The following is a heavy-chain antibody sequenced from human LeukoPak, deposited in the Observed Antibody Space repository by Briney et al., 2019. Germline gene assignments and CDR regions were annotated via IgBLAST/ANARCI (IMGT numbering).Heavy chain of an antibody. J-gene: IGHJ6*04. CDR3: ARAERGGYSGYDYGMDL. CDR1: GFTFSSYA. Sequence: GGSLRLSCAASGFTFSSYAMHWVRQAPGKGLEWVAVISYDGSNTYYADSVKGRFTISRGNSKNTLYLQMNSLRAEDTAVYYCARAERGGYSGYDYGMDLWGKGTTVTVSS. V-gene: IGHV3-30*04. D-gene: IGHD5-12*01. CDR2: ISYDGSNT.